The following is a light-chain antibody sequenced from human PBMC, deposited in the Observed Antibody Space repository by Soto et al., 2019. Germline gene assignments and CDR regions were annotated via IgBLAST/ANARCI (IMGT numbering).Light chain of an antibody. CDR1: QGIRDE. CDR3: LQDYDYPRT. V-gene: IGKV1-6*01. CDR2: AAS. J-gene: IGKJ1*01. Sequence: IQMTQSPSSLSASVGDRVTITCRASQGIRDELGWYQQKAGKAPNLLISAASRLQSGVPSRFSGRGSGTDFTLTISSLQPEDFATYYCLQDYDYPRTFGQGTKVDIK.